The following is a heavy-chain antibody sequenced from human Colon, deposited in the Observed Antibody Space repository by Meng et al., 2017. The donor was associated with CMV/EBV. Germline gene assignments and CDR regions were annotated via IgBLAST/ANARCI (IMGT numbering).Heavy chain of an antibody. D-gene: IGHD3-10*01. CDR2: IYYRGRT. V-gene: IGHV4-39*07. Sequence: SETLSLTCTVSGGSISSSGYNWGWIRQPPGEGLEWIGSIYYRGRTYYNPSLKSRVTMSIDTSKNQFSLKLSSVTAADTAVYYCARDSGYYGMDVWGQGTTVTVSS. CDR1: GGSISSSGYN. CDR3: ARDSGYYGMDV. J-gene: IGHJ6*02.